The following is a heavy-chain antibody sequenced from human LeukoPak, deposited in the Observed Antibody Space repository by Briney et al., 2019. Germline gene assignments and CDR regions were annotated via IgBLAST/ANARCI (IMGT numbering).Heavy chain of an antibody. CDR2: IYSGGST. D-gene: IGHD3-10*01. V-gene: IGHV3-66*01. J-gene: IGHJ4*02. CDR1: GFTVSSNY. Sequence: GGSLRLSCAASGFTVSSNYMSWVRQAPGKGLEWVSVIYSGGSTYYADSVKGRFTISRDNSKNTLYLQMNSLRAEDTAVYYCAINRMVRGGLGYWGQGTLVTVSS. CDR3: AINRMVRGGLGY.